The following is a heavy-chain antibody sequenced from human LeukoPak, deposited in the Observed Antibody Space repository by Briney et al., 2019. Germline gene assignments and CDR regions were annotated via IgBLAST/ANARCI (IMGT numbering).Heavy chain of an antibody. D-gene: IGHD1-26*01. CDR2: IYTSGST. CDR3: ARDSGSYDY. Sequence: GLEWIGRIYTSGSTNYNPSLKSRVTISVDTSKNQFSLKLSSVTAADTAVYYCARDSGSYDYWGQGTLVTVSS. V-gene: IGHV4-61*02. J-gene: IGHJ4*02.